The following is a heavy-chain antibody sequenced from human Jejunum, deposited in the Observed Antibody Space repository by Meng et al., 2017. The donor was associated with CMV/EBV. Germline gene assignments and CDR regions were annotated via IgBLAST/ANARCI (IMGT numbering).Heavy chain of an antibody. J-gene: IGHJ4*02. CDR2: LNPNTGGT. CDR3: ARFIPAPQGGDY. CDR1: TFPDYY. V-gene: IGHV1-2*02. D-gene: IGHD6-6*01. Sequence: TFPDYYFHWVRQAPGQGLEWMGWLNPNTGGTVYAPNFQGRVTMTRYTSFSTAYLEMNSLTSDDTAVYYCARFIPAPQGGDYWGQGTLVTVSS.